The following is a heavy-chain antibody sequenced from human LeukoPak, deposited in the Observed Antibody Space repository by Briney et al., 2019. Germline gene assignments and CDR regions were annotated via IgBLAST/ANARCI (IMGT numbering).Heavy chain of an antibody. V-gene: IGHV4-59*12. CDR2: IYYSGST. Sequence: SETLSLTCTVSGGSISSYYWSWIRQPPGKGLEWIGYIYYSGSTNYNPSLKSRVTISVDTSKNQFSLKPSSVTAADTAVYYCAREGRSIAAALDYWGQGTLVTVSS. CDR3: AREGRSIAAALDY. CDR1: GGSISSYY. D-gene: IGHD6-13*01. J-gene: IGHJ4*02.